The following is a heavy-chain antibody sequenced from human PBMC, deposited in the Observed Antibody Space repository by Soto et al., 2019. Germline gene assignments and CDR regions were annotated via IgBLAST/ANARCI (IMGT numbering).Heavy chain of an antibody. CDR2: ISSSSSYI. CDR3: ARVPLDHAFDI. V-gene: IGHV3-21*01. J-gene: IGHJ3*02. D-gene: IGHD1-1*01. Sequence: PGGSLRLSCAASGFTFSSYSMNWVRQAPGKGLEWVSSISSSSSYIYYADSVKGRFTISRGNAKNSLYLQMNSLRAEDTAVYYCARVPLDHAFDIWGQGTMVTVSS. CDR1: GFTFSSYS.